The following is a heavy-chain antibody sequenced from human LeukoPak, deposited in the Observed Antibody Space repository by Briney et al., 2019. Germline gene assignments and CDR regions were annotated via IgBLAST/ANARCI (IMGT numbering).Heavy chain of an antibody. D-gene: IGHD6-19*01. CDR3: ARSGGSGWFKTPDI. V-gene: IGHV1-2*02. CDR1: GYTFTGYY. CDR2: INPNSGGT. J-gene: IGHJ3*02. Sequence: GASVRLSCKASGYTFTGYYMHWVRQAPGQGLEWMGWINPNSGGTNYAQKFQGRVTMTRDTSISTAYMELSRLRSDDTAVYYCARSGGSGWFKTPDIWGQGKIGTVSS.